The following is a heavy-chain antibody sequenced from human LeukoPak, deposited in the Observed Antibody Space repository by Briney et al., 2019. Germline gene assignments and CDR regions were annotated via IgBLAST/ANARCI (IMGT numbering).Heavy chain of an antibody. V-gene: IGHV3-72*01. CDR1: GFTFSDLY. J-gene: IGHJ4*02. Sequence: GGSLRLSCAASGFTFSDLYMDWVRQAPGKGLEWVGRIRNKANSHTTEYAASVKGRFTISRDDSKNSLYLQMNRLKTEDTAVYYCARGLGGAGTDWGQGTLVTVSS. CDR3: ARGLGGAGTD. CDR2: IRNKANSHTT. D-gene: IGHD6-19*01.